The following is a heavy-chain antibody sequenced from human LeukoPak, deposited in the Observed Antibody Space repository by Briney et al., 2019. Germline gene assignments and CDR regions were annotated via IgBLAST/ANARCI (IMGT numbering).Heavy chain of an antibody. CDR2: IIPIFGTA. D-gene: IGHD1-26*01. V-gene: IGHV1-69*06. CDR1: GGTFSSYA. J-gene: IGHJ6*03. Sequence: SVKVSYKASGGTFSSYAISWVRQAPGQGLEWIGGIIPIFGTANYAQKFQGRVTITADKSTSTAYMELSSLRSEDTAVYYCARAGGTLTYYYYYMDVWGKGTTVTVSS. CDR3: ARAGGTLTYYYYYMDV.